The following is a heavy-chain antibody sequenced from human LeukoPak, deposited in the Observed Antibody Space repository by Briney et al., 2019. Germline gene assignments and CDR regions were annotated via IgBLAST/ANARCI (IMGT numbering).Heavy chain of an antibody. V-gene: IGHV3-7*01. Sequence: GGSLRLSCAASEFTFRSHWMSWVRHAPGKGRECVANIKQDESEKYYVDSVKGRMTISRDNNKNSMYLQMNSLRAEDTAVYYCARVLAARGVFDYWGQGTLVTVSS. CDR2: IKQDESEK. CDR1: EFTFRSHW. CDR3: ARVLAARGVFDY. D-gene: IGHD6-6*01. J-gene: IGHJ4*02.